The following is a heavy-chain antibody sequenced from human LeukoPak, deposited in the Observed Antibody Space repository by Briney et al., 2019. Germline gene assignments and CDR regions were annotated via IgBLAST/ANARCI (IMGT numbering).Heavy chain of an antibody. CDR1: GFTFSSYA. CDR3: ARANWYFDL. Sequence: GGSLRLSCAASGFTFSSYAMSWVRQAPGKGLEWVSFLYSDGSTYYADSVKGRFTISRHDSKNTLYLQMNGLRAEDTAMYYCARANWYFDLWGRGTLVSVSS. CDR2: LYSDGST. J-gene: IGHJ2*01. V-gene: IGHV3-53*04.